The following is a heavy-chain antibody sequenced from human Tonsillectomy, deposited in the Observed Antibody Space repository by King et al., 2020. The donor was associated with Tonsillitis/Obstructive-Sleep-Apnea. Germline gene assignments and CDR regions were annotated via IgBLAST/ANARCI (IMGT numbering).Heavy chain of an antibody. D-gene: IGHD3-22*01. V-gene: IGHV3-30*18. CDR1: GFTFSSYG. J-gene: IGHJ4*02. CDR3: AKASKSYYYDSSGYYGGVDY. Sequence: VQLVESGGGVVQPGRSLRLSCAASGFTFSSYGMHWVRQAPGKGLEWVAVISYDGSNKYYADSVKGRFTISRDNSKNTLYLQMNSLRAEDTAVYYCAKASKSYYYDSSGYYGGVDYWGQGTLVTVSS. CDR2: ISYDGSNK.